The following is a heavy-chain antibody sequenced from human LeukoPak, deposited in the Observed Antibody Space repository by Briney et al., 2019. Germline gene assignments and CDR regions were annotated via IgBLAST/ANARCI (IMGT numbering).Heavy chain of an antibody. D-gene: IGHD3-10*01. V-gene: IGHV3-30-3*01. CDR2: ISYDGSNK. J-gene: IGHJ4*02. CDR3: AREYSWFGELNDY. Sequence: GGSLRLSCAASGFTFSSYAMHWVRQAPGKGLEWVAVISYDGSNKYYADSVKGRFTISRDNSKNTLYLQVNSLRAEDTAVYYCAREYSWFGELNDYWGQGTLVTVSS. CDR1: GFTFSSYA.